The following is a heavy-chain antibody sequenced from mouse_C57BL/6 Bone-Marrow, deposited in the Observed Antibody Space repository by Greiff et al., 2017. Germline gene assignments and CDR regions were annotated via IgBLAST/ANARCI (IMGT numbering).Heavy chain of an antibody. CDR2: ISSGGSYT. Sequence: EVQLQESGGDLVKPGGSLKLSCAASGFTFSSYGMSWVRQTPDKRLEWVATISSGGSYTYYPDSVKGRFTISRDNAKNTLYLQMSSLKSEDTAMYYCARPSYYYGSSPAWFAYWGQGTLVTVSA. CDR3: ARPSYYYGSSPAWFAY. D-gene: IGHD1-1*01. J-gene: IGHJ3*01. CDR1: GFTFSSYG. V-gene: IGHV5-6*01.